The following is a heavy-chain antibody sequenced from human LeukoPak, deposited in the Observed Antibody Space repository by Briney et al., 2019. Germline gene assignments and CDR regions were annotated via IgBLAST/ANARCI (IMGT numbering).Heavy chain of an antibody. CDR2: IYYSGST. V-gene: IGHV4-59*01. J-gene: IGHJ6*02. D-gene: IGHD3-3*01. CDR1: GGSISSYY. CDR3: ARAQGITIFGADYYYGMDV. Sequence: SETLSLTCTVSGGSISSYYWSWIRQPPGKGLEWIGYIYYSGSTNYNPSLKSRVAISVDTSKNQFSLKLSSVTAADTAVYYCARAQGITIFGADYYYGMDVWGQGTTDTVSS.